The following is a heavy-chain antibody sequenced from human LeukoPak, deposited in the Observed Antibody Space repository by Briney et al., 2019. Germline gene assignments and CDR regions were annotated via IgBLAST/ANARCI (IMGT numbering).Heavy chain of an antibody. V-gene: IGHV4-38-2*01. CDR2: IYNSGST. CDR1: GYSISSGYY. Sequence: PSETLSLTCAVSGYSISSGYYWGWIRQPPGKGLEWIGSIYNSGSTYYNPSLKSRVTISVDTSKNQFSLKLSSVTAADTAVYYCARHDYSNYEFAFDIWGQGTMVTVSS. D-gene: IGHD4-11*01. CDR3: ARHDYSNYEFAFDI. J-gene: IGHJ3*02.